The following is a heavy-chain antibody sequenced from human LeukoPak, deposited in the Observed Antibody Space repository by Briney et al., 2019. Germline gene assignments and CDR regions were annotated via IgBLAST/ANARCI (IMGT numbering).Heavy chain of an antibody. CDR2: IKSKTDGGTT. Sequence: PGGSLRLSCAASGFTFSNAWMSWVRQAPGKGLEWVGRIKSKTDGGTTGYAAPVKGRFTISRDDSKNTLYLQMNSLKTEDTAVYYCTTDDGYGSLDYWGQGTLVTVSS. CDR1: GFTFSNAW. V-gene: IGHV3-15*01. J-gene: IGHJ4*02. CDR3: TTDDGYGSLDY. D-gene: IGHD5-24*01.